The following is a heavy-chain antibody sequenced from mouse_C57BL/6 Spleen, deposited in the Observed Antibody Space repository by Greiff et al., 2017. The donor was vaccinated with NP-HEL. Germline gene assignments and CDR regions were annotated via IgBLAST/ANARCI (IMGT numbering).Heavy chain of an antibody. J-gene: IGHJ2*01. CDR3: ARKGYYEGYFDY. D-gene: IGHD2-3*01. V-gene: IGHV1-69*01. CDR2: IDPSDSYT. Sequence: VQLQQPGAELVMPGASVKLSCKASGYTFTSYWMHWVKQRPGQGLEWIGEIDPSDSYTNYNQKFKGKSTLTVDKSSSTAYMQLSSLTSEDSAVYYCARKGYYEGYFDYWGQGTTLTVSS. CDR1: GYTFTSYW.